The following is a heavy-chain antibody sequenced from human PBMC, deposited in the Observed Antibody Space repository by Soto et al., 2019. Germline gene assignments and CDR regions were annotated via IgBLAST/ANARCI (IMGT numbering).Heavy chain of an antibody. J-gene: IGHJ4*03. CDR3: ARRPTLYYYGSGSPYFDY. Sequence: SESLSLACMVSACCISSSRYYWGWLRPPPGKGLEWIGSIYYSGSTYYNPSLKSRVTISVDTSKNQFSLKLSSVTAADTAVYYCARRPTLYYYGSGSPYFDYWGQGTTVTVSS. V-gene: IGHV4-39*01. CDR1: ACCISSSRYY. CDR2: IYYSGST. D-gene: IGHD3-10*01.